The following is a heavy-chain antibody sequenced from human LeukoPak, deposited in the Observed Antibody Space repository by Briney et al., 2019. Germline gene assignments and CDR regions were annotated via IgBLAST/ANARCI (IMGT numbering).Heavy chain of an antibody. CDR3: AREVGYSSSYYGRFDP. CDR1: GYTFSGYY. CDR2: VNPNNGVP. J-gene: IGHJ5*02. V-gene: IGHV1-2*06. D-gene: IGHD2-2*01. Sequence: ASVKVSCKASGYTFSGYYMHWVRQAPGQGLEWVGRVNPNNGVPNYVQKFQGRVTMTRDTAISTFYMELTSLRSDDTAVYFCAREVGYSSSYYGRFDPWGQGTLVIVSS.